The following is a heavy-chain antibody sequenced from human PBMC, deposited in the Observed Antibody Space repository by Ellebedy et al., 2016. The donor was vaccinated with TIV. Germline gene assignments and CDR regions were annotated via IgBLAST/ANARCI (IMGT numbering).Heavy chain of an antibody. D-gene: IGHD6-19*01. CDR3: ARDSTAVPGKPRFDS. CDR2: TYYRSKWYN. J-gene: IGHJ4*02. V-gene: IGHV6-1*01. CDR1: GDSVSSNTAA. Sequence: LRLSCAISGDSVSSNTAAWNWIRQSPSRGLEWLGRTYYRSKWYNDYAVSVKSRIIVNPDTSKNQFSLQLNSVTPEDTAVYYCARDSTAVPGKPRFDSWGQGTPVTVSS.